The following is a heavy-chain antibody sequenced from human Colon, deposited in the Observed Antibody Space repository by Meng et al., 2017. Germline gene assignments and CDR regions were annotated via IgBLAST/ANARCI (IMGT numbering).Heavy chain of an antibody. J-gene: IGHJ4*02. D-gene: IGHD6-19*01. CDR2: IYLSGSP. V-gene: IGHV4-4*02. CDR3: ARHGGWHFDY. CDR1: GGSISSSNY. Sequence: QVELRDSGPGLVEPSGTLSLPCAVSGGSISSSNYWSWVRQPPGKGLEWIGQIYLSGSPSYNPSLESRVTISVDKSKNQLSLRLTSVTAADTAIYYCARHGGWHFDYWGQGTLVTVSS.